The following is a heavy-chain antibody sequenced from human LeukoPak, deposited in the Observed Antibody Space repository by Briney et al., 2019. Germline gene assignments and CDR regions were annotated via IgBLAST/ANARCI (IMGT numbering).Heavy chain of an antibody. Sequence: PSETLSLTCAVYGGSFSGYYWSWIRQPPGKGLEWIGEINHSGSTNYNPSLKSRVTISVDTSKNQFSLKLSSVTAADTAVYYRARGGSYFDYWGQGTLVTVSS. CDR2: INHSGST. CDR1: GGSFSGYY. CDR3: ARGGSYFDY. V-gene: IGHV4-34*01. J-gene: IGHJ4*02.